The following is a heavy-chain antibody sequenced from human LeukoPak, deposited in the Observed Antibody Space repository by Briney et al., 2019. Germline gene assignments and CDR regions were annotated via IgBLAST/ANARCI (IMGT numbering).Heavy chain of an antibody. CDR2: IYSGGST. CDR3: ARGLLYGTYYFDY. CDR1: GFTFSSYG. V-gene: IGHV3-NL1*01. Sequence: GGSRRLSCAASGFTFSSYGMHWVRQAPGKGLEWLSVIYSGGSTYYADFVKGRFTISRDNSNNTLYLQMNSLRAEDTAVYYCARGLLYGTYYFDYWGEGILASVSS. J-gene: IGHJ4*02. D-gene: IGHD3-16*01.